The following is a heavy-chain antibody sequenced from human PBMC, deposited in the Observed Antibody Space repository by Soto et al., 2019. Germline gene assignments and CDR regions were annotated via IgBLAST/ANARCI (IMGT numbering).Heavy chain of an antibody. CDR2: ISGSGGST. CDR3: AKQQWFGEYPYYGMDV. Sequence: EVQLLESGGGLVQPGGSLRLSCAASGFTFSGYAMSWVRQAPGKGLEWVSAISGSGGSTYYADSVKGRFTISRDNSKNTLYQQMNSLRAEDTAVYYCAKQQWFGEYPYYGMDVWGQGTTVTVSS. D-gene: IGHD3-10*01. J-gene: IGHJ6*02. CDR1: GFTFSGYA. V-gene: IGHV3-23*01.